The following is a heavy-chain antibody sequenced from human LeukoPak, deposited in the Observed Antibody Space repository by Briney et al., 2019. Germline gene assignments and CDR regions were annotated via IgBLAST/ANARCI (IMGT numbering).Heavy chain of an antibody. J-gene: IGHJ6*03. CDR1: GFTFSSYS. Sequence: GGSLRLSCAPSGFTFSSYSMNWVRQAPGKGLEWVSSISSSSSYIYYADSVKGRFTISRDNAKNSLYLQMNSLRAEDTAVYYCARALGGGTYYYYYMDVWGKGTTVTVSS. D-gene: IGHD2-15*01. V-gene: IGHV3-21*01. CDR3: ARALGGGTYYYYYMDV. CDR2: ISSSSSYI.